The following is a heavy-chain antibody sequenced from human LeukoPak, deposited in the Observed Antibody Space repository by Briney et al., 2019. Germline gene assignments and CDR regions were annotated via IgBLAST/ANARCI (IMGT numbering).Heavy chain of an antibody. CDR2: ISAYNGNT. J-gene: IGHJ4*02. D-gene: IGHD6-13*01. CDR1: GYTFTSYG. CDR3: ARDVGRQQLTFFRAAAGSWAIDY. V-gene: IGHV1-18*01. Sequence: ASVKVSCKASGYTFTSYGISWVRQAPGQGLEWMGWISAYNGNTNYAQKLQGRVTMTTDTSTSTAYMELRSLRSDDTAVYYCARDVGRQQLTFFRAAAGSWAIDYWGQGTLVTVSS.